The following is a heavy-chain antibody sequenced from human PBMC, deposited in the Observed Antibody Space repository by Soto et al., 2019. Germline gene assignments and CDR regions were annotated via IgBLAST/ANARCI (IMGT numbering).Heavy chain of an antibody. J-gene: IGHJ5*02. CDR1: GYTFRSYD. Sequence: QVQLVQSGAEVKKPGASVKVSCKASGYTFRSYDINWVRQATGQGLEWMGWMNPDSGNTAYAQKFQGRVNMTRNTSISTAYMELSNLRSDDTAVYYCARGLRPRFYYGSETNGFDPWGQGTLVTVSS. CDR3: ARGLRPRFYYGSETNGFDP. D-gene: IGHD3-10*01. CDR2: MNPDSGNT. V-gene: IGHV1-8*01.